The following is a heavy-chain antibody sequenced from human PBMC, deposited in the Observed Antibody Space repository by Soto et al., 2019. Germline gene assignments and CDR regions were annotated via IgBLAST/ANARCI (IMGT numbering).Heavy chain of an antibody. CDR3: ARGTSSGYYYMDV. CDR1: GFTFSSYD. J-gene: IGHJ6*03. D-gene: IGHD6-19*01. CDR2: IGTAGDT. V-gene: IGHV3-13*01. Sequence: EVQLVESVGGLVQPGGSLRLSCAASGFTFSSYDMHWVRQATEKGLEWVSAIGTAGDTYYPGSVKGRFTISRKNAKNSLYLQMNSLRAGDTAVYYCARGTSSGYYYMDVWGKGTAVTVSS.